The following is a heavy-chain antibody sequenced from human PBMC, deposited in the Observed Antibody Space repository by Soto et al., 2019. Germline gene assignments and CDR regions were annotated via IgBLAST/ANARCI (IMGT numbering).Heavy chain of an antibody. CDR1: GFTFSSYW. V-gene: IGHV3-74*01. D-gene: IGHD3-10*01. J-gene: IGHJ4*02. CDR3: TRDIGGKGAY. Sequence: GSLRLSCAASGFTFSSYWMHWVRQVPGKGLLWVSRIDEYGSTINYADSVKGRFTISRDNARNTLYLEMNSLRAEDTALYYCTRDIGGKGAYWGPGTLVTVSS. CDR2: IDEYGSTI.